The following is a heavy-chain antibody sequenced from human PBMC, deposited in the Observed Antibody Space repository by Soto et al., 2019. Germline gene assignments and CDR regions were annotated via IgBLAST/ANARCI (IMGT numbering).Heavy chain of an antibody. CDR1: GDSVSSNSAA. CDR3: ARDPGGAERGFDY. V-gene: IGHV6-1*01. Sequence: SQTLSLTCAISGDSVSSNSAAWNWIRQPPSRGLEWLGKTYYRFKWYNDYAVSVKSRITINPDTSKNQFSLQLNSVTPEDTAVYYCARDPGGAERGFDYWGQGTLVTVSS. D-gene: IGHD3-16*01. CDR2: TYYRFKWYN. J-gene: IGHJ4*02.